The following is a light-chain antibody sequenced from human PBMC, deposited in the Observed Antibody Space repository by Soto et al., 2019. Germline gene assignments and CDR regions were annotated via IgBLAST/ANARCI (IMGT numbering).Light chain of an antibody. J-gene: IGKJ1*01. CDR3: QQYNWPPTWT. Sequence: EIVMMQSPATLSVSPGERATLSCRASQSVSNNLAWYQQKPGQPPRLLIYGTSTRATGIPARFSGSGSGTEFTLTISSLQSEDVAVYYCQQYNWPPTWTFGQGTKVDIK. V-gene: IGKV3-15*01. CDR2: GTS. CDR1: QSVSNN.